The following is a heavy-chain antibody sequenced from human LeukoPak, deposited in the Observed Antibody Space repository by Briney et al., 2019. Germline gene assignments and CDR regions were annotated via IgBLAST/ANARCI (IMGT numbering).Heavy chain of an antibody. CDR2: ITTGDGNT. D-gene: IGHD7-27*01. CDR1: GFTFISYT. CDR3: AKDGGLWVSAHWGDS. V-gene: IGHV3-23*01. J-gene: IGHJ4*02. Sequence: PGGSLRLSCTASGFTFISYTMTWVRQAPGKGLKWVSTITTGDGNTYYADSVKGRFTVSRDDSKNTLYLQMNSLRAEDTAVYYCAKDGGLWVSAHWGDSWGRGTLVTVSS.